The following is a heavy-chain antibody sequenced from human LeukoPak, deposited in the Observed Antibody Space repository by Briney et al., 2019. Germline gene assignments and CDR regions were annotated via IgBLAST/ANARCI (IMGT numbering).Heavy chain of an antibody. J-gene: IGHJ4*02. CDR1: GFTFSSYG. Sequence: GGSLRLSCAASGFTFSSYGMPWVRQAPGKGLEWVAVIWYDGSNKYYADSVKGRYTISRDNSKNTLYLQMNSLRAEDTAVYYCAKPEDGDYVDDFDWGQGTLVTVSS. D-gene: IGHD4-17*01. CDR3: AKPEDGDYVDDFD. V-gene: IGHV3-33*06. CDR2: IWYDGSNK.